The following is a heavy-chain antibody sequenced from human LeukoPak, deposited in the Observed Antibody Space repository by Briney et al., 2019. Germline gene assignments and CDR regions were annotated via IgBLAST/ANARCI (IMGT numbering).Heavy chain of an antibody. CDR1: GFTFNRYA. CDR2: ISVAGSKR. J-gene: IGHJ4*02. Sequence: SGGSLRLSCAASGFTFNRYAMSWVRQAPGKGLEWVSGISVAGSKRHYADSVKGRFTISRDNSKNTLYLQMNSLRAEDTALYYCAKDSLAYCTSSSCFDFDFWGQGALVTVSS. D-gene: IGHD2-2*01. V-gene: IGHV3-23*01. CDR3: AKDSLAYCTSSSCFDFDF.